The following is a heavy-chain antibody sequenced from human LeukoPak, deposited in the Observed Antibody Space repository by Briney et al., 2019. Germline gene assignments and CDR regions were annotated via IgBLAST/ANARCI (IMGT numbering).Heavy chain of an antibody. CDR2: ISSSSSYI. Sequence: QTGGSLRLSCAASGFTFSSYSMNWVRQAPGKGLEWVSSISSSSSYIYYADSVKGRFTISRDNAKNSLYLQMNSLRAEDTAVYYCARDILQGGDFDYWGQGTLVTVFS. CDR3: ARDILQGGDFDY. V-gene: IGHV3-21*01. D-gene: IGHD4-11*01. J-gene: IGHJ4*02. CDR1: GFTFSSYS.